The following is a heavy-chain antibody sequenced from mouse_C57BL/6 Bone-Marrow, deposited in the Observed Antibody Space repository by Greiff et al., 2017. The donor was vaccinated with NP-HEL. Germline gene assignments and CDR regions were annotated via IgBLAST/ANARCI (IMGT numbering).Heavy chain of an antibody. Sequence: EVKLMESGPGLVKPSQSLSLTCSVTGYSITSGYYWNWIRQFPGNKLEWMGYISYDGSNNYNPSLKNRISITRDTSKNQFFLKLNSVTTEDTATYYCARDSGRSAWFAYWGQGTLVTVSA. D-gene: IGHD1-1*01. CDR2: ISYDGSN. CDR1: GYSITSGYY. CDR3: ARDSGRSAWFAY. V-gene: IGHV3-6*01. J-gene: IGHJ3*01.